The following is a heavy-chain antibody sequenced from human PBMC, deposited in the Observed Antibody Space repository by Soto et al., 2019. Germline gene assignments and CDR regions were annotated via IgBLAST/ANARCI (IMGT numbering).Heavy chain of an antibody. D-gene: IGHD3-22*01. J-gene: IGHJ4*02. CDR3: AKDYRYYDSTGGAFDY. Sequence: GGSLRLSCAASGFTFSSYAMSWVRQAPGKGLEWVSAISGSGGSTYYADSVKGRFTISRDNSKNTLYLQMNSLRAEDTAVYYCAKDYRYYDSTGGAFDYWGQGTLVTVSS. CDR1: GFTFSSYA. V-gene: IGHV3-23*01. CDR2: ISGSGGST.